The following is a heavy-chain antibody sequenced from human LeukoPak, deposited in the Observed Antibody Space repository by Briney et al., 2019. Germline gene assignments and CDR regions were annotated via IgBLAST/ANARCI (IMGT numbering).Heavy chain of an antibody. D-gene: IGHD6-13*01. CDR1: GGSFSGYY. V-gene: IGHV4-34*01. CDR3: ARGFRAAAGTRSWFDP. Sequence: SSETLSLTCAVYGGSFSGYYWSWIRQPPGKGLEWIGEINHSGSTNYNPSLKSRVTISVDTSKNQFSLKLSSVTAADTAVYYCARGFRAAAGTRSWFDPWGQGTLVTVSS. J-gene: IGHJ5*02. CDR2: INHSGST.